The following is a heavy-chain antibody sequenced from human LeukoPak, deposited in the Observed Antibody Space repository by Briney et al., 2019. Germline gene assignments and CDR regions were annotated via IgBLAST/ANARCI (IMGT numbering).Heavy chain of an antibody. D-gene: IGHD5-18*01. J-gene: IGHJ4*02. CDR3: AREEYSYGFDY. V-gene: IGHV4-4*07. Sequence: SETLSLTCTVSGGSTTDYFWSWIRQPAGKGLEWIGRIYSSGSTNYNASLKSRVTMSVDTSKNQFSLKLSSVTAADTAVYYCAREEYSYGFDYWGQGTLVTVSS. CDR2: IYSSGST. CDR1: GGSTTDYF.